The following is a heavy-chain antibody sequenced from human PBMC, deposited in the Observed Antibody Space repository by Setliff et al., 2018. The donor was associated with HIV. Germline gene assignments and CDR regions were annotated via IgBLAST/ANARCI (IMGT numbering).Heavy chain of an antibody. CDR3: ARDDDYAFDI. J-gene: IGHJ3*02. CDR2: ISSISSYI. CDR1: GFTFSSYS. Sequence: GGSLRLSCAASGFTFSSYSMNWVRQAPGKGLEWVASISSISSYIYYAASVKGRFTISRDNAKNSLYLQMNSLRVEDTAVYYCARDDDYAFDIWGQGTVVTVSS. V-gene: IGHV3-21*01. D-gene: IGHD3-16*01.